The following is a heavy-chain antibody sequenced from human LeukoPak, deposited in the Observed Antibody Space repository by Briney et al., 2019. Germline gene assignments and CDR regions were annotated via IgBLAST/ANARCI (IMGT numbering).Heavy chain of an antibody. CDR1: GYTFTSYG. V-gene: IGHV1-18*01. CDR2: ISAYNGNT. Sequence: AASVKVSCKASGYTFTSYGISWVRQAPGQGLEWMGWISAYNGNTNYAQKLQGRVTMTTDTSTSTAYMELRSLRSDDTAVYYCARVSLHCTNGVCYPYYFDYWGQGTLVTVSS. J-gene: IGHJ4*02. CDR3: ARVSLHCTNGVCYPYYFDY. D-gene: IGHD2-8*01.